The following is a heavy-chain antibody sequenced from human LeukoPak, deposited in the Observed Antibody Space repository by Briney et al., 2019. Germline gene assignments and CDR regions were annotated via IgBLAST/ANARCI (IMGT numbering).Heavy chain of an antibody. CDR1: GGSVSSGSYY. V-gene: IGHV4-61*01. J-gene: IGHJ4*02. CDR3: AGGDDYGTY. D-gene: IGHD4-17*01. CDR2: IYYSGST. Sequence: SETLSLTCTVSGGSVSSGSYYWSWIRQPPGKGLEWIGYIYYSGSTNYNPSLKSRVTISVDTSKNQFSLKLSSVTAADTAVYYCAGGDDYGTYWGQGTLVTVSS.